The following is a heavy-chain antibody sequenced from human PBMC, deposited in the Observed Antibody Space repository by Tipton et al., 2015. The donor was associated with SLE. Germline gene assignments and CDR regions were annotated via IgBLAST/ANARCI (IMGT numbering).Heavy chain of an antibody. CDR1: GGSISSGGYY. V-gene: IGHV4-31*02. CDR3: ASTPPGNCSSTSCYPRYYFDY. CDR2: IYYSGST. Sequence: LSCTVSGGSISSGGYYWSWIRQHPGKGLEWIGYIYYSGSTYYNPSLKSRVTISVDTSKNQFSLKLSSVTAADTAVYYCASTPPGNCSSTSCYPRYYFDYWGQGTLVTVSS. J-gene: IGHJ4*02. D-gene: IGHD2-2*01.